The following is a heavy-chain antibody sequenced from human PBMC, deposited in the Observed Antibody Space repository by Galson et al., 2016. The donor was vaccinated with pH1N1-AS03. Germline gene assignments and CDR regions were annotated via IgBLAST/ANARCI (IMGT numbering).Heavy chain of an antibody. Sequence: SVKVSCKASGYTFTGHFIHWVRQAPGQGLEWMGWIHTTTGNPTYAQDFTGRFDFSFETSVSTAYLQITGLKAEDTAVYYCTRFANVSPYYFDQWGQGTLLTVSS. D-gene: IGHD3-16*01. J-gene: IGHJ4*02. CDR3: TRFANVSPYYFDQ. V-gene: IGHV7-4-1*02. CDR1: GYTFTGHF. CDR2: IHTTTGNP.